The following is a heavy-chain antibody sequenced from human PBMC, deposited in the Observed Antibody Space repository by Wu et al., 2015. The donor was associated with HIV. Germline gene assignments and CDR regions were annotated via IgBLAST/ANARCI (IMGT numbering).Heavy chain of an antibody. J-gene: IGHJ4*02. Sequence: QVQLVQSGAELRKSGASAKVSCTATGYTFTAYYVHWVRQAPGQGLEWMGCINPQSDDTKYAQKFQGRVTMTRDTSTNTAYMELSGLTFDDTAMYYCLTAIDGIVYWGQGTPGPPFPQ. CDR1: GYTFTAYY. CDR2: INPQSDDT. V-gene: IGHV1-2*02. D-gene: IGHD5-24*01. CDR3: LTAIDGIVY.